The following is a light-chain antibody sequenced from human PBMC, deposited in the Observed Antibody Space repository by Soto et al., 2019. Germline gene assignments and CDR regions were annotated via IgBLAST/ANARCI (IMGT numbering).Light chain of an antibody. Sequence: QSVLTQPRSVSGSPGQSVTISCTGTSSDVGGYNYVSWYQHHPGKAPKVMIYDVSKRPSGVPDRFSGSKSGNTASLTVSALQAEDEADYYCSSYTDRNNLVFGTGTKVTVL. V-gene: IGLV2-11*01. CDR1: SSDVGGYNY. CDR2: DVS. J-gene: IGLJ1*01. CDR3: SSYTDRNNLV.